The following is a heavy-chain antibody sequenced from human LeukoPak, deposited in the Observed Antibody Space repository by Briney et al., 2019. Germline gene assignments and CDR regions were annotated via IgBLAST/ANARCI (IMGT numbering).Heavy chain of an antibody. V-gene: IGHV3-33*08. CDR1: GFTFSSYG. CDR3: ARDRISFIVIPRGFDY. Sequence: GSLRLSCAASGFTFSSYGMHWVRQAPGKGLEGVAVIWYDGSNKYYADSVKGRFTISRDNSKNTLYLQMNSLRAEDTAVYYCARDRISFIVIPRGFDYWGQGTLVTVSS. D-gene: IGHD3-16*02. J-gene: IGHJ4*02. CDR2: IWYDGSNK.